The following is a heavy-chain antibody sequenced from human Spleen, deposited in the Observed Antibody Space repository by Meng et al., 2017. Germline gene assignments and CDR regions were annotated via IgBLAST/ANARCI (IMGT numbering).Heavy chain of an antibody. J-gene: IGHJ4*02. CDR3: ARGFNGGNSGAFGY. V-gene: IGHV3-23*01. CDR1: GFTFSSYA. CDR2: ISGGSGNTI. D-gene: IGHD4-23*01. Sequence: EVQLLESGGGFVPPGGSLRLSCAASGFTFSSYAINWVRQAPGKGLEWVSAISGGSGNTIYYTDSVKGRFATSRDNAKNSLFLQMSSLRAEDTAVYYCARGFNGGNSGAFGYWGQGTLVTVSS.